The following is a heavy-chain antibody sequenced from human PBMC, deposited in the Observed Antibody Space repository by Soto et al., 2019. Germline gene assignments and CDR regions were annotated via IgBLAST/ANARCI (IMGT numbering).Heavy chain of an antibody. CDR3: ARSYYGERGGAFDV. J-gene: IGHJ3*01. CDR2: ISAYNGNT. V-gene: IGHV1-18*01. CDR1: GYTFTNYE. D-gene: IGHD4-17*01. Sequence: QVQLVQSGAEVKKPGASVKVSCKASGYTFTNYEISWVRQAPGQGLEWMGWISAYNGNTNYAQRVQGRVTLTTDASTSTAYMEVRCLRSDDTAIYYCARSYYGERGGAFDVWGQGTMVIVSS.